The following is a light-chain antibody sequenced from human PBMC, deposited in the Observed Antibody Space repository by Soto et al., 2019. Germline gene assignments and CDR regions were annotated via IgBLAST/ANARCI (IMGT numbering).Light chain of an antibody. J-gene: IGKJ2*01. CDR1: QSVSSN. CDR2: GAS. V-gene: IGKV3-15*01. Sequence: EIVMTQSPATLSVSPGERATLSCRASQSVSSNLAWYQQKPGQAPRILIYGASTRATGIPARFSGSGSGTEFTLTISSLQSEDVSVYYWQQYNNWPPYTFGQGTKLEIK. CDR3: QQYNNWPPYT.